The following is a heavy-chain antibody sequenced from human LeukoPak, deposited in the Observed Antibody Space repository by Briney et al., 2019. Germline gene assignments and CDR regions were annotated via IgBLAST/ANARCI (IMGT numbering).Heavy chain of an antibody. CDR1: GGSFSGYH. V-gene: IGHV4-34*01. CDR3: ARRRVLLWFGEKNDDIDI. J-gene: IGHJ3*02. D-gene: IGHD3-10*01. CDR2: INHSGST. Sequence: SETLSLTCAVYGGSFSGYHWSWIRQPPGKGLEWIGEINHSGSTNYNPSLKSRVTISVDTSKNQFSLKLSSVTAADTAVYYCARRRVLLWFGEKNDDIDIWGQGTMVTVSS.